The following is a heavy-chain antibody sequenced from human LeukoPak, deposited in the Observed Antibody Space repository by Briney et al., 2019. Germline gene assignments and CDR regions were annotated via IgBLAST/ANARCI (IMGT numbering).Heavy chain of an antibody. Sequence: GGSLRLSCAGSGFTFSSYEMNWVRQAPGKGLEWVSYISGSGATIYYADSVRGRFTISRDNSKNTLYLQMNSLRAEDTAVYYCAKGWYDAFDIWGQGTMVTVSS. J-gene: IGHJ3*02. D-gene: IGHD2-15*01. CDR2: ISGSGATI. CDR3: AKGWYDAFDI. CDR1: GFTFSSYE. V-gene: IGHV3-48*03.